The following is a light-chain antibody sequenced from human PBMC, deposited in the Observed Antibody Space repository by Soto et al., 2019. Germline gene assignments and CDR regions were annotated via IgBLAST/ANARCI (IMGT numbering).Light chain of an antibody. J-gene: IGLJ2*01. CDR1: KVGTKG. CDR3: QVWDRTATVV. V-gene: IGLV3-21*02. CDR2: DDT. Sequence: SYELTQPPSVPVAPGQTATVTCGGDKVGTKGVHWYQQRPGQAPVVVVYDDTDRPSGIPERFSGSSSGNTATLTITRVEAGDEADYYCQVWDRTATVVFGGGTKLTVL.